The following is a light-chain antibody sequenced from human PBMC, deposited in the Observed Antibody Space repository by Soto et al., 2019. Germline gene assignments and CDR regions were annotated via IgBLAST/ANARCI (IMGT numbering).Light chain of an antibody. V-gene: IGKV3-20*01. J-gene: IGKJ1*01. Sequence: EIVLTQSPGTLSLSPGERASLSCSASQSVSSSYLAWYQQIPGQAPRLLINDASRRATGIPDRFSGSGSGTDFTLTISRLEPEDFAVYYCQQCGSSPWTFGQGTKVDIK. CDR2: DAS. CDR1: QSVSSSY. CDR3: QQCGSSPWT.